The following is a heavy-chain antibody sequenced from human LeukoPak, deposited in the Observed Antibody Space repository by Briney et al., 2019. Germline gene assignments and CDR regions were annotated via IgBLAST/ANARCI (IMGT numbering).Heavy chain of an antibody. CDR2: ISAYNGNT. CDR1: GYTFTSYG. V-gene: IGHV1-18*04. CDR3: ATSYGSGSYYTQSYYYYGMDV. J-gene: IGHJ6*04. D-gene: IGHD3-10*01. Sequence: ASVKVSCKASGYTFTSYGISWVRQAPGQGLEWMGLISAYNGNTNYAQKLQGRVTMTTDTSTSTAYMELRSLRSDDTAVYYCATSYGSGSYYTQSYYYYGMDVWGKGTTVTVSS.